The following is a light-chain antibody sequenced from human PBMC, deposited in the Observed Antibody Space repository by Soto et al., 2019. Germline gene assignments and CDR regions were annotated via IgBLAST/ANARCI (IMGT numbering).Light chain of an antibody. CDR1: QSVSSN. V-gene: IGKV3-15*01. CDR3: QQYKNWPWT. Sequence: EIVLTQSPSTLSLSPGERVTLSCRASQSVSSNLAWYQQKPGQAPRLLISGASTRATAIPARFSGSASGTEFTLTISSLQSEDFAVYYCQQYKNWPWTVGQGTKVDSK. CDR2: GAS. J-gene: IGKJ1*01.